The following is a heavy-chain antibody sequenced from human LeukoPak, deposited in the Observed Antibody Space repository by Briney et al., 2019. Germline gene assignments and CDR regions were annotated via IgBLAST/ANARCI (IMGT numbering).Heavy chain of an antibody. D-gene: IGHD3-22*01. CDR3: TTSGDSVYYYDSSGHYPFDY. CDR1: VCSISSSSYY. Sequence: SETLSLTCTLSVCSISSSSYYWGWIRQPPGKGLEWIGSIYYSGSTYYNPSLKSRVTISVDTSKNQFSLKLSSVTAADTAVYCRTTSGDSVYYYDSSGHYPFDYWGQGTLVTVSS. CDR2: IYYSGST. J-gene: IGHJ4*02. V-gene: IGHV4-39*01.